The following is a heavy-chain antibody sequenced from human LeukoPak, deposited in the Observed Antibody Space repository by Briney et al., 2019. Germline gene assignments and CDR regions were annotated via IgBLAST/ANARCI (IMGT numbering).Heavy chain of an antibody. CDR1: GYTFTNSA. V-gene: IGHV1-2*06. Sequence: ASVKVSCKTSGYTFTNSAISWVRQAPGQGLEWLGRIIPHIGTANYAQKFQGRVTITKDKSTRTVYMELTRLTSDDTAVYYCARDVHGDYGSGWFDPWGQGTLVSVSS. D-gene: IGHD4-17*01. J-gene: IGHJ5*02. CDR3: ARDVHGDYGSGWFDP. CDR2: IIPHIGTA.